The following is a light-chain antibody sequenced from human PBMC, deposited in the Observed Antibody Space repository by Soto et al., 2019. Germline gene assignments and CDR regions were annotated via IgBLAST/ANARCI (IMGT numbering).Light chain of an antibody. CDR3: SSYTSSSTGV. J-gene: IGLJ1*01. Sequence: QSGLTQPASVSGSPGQSITISCTGTSSDVGGYNYVSWYQQHPGKAPKLMIYDVSNRPSGVSNRFSGSKSGNTASLTISGLQAEDEADYYCSSYTSSSTGVFGTGTKVTVL. CDR1: SSDVGGYNY. V-gene: IGLV2-14*01. CDR2: DVS.